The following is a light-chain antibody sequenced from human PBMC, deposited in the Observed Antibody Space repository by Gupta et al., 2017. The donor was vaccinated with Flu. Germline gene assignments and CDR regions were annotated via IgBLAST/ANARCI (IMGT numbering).Light chain of an antibody. Sequence: GDRVTITCRASQGISNYFALYQQKPGKAPKLLIYDASTLQSGVPSRFSGSGSWSDCTLTISSLQTEDFATYYCQQLNSYPRTFGQGTKVEIK. CDR3: QQLNSYPRT. CDR2: DAS. CDR1: QGISNY. V-gene: IGKV1-9*01. J-gene: IGKJ1*01.